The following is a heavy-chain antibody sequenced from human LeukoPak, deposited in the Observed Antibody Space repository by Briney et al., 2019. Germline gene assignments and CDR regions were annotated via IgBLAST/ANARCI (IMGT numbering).Heavy chain of an antibody. J-gene: IGHJ4*02. D-gene: IGHD6-13*01. CDR3: ARPRGSTWYGTFDY. Sequence: GGSLRLSCAASGFTFSSYTMNWVRQAPGKGLEWVSYISSSSTTIYYADSVRGRFTISRDNAKNSLYLQMNSLRDDDTAVYYCARPRGSTWYGTFDYWGQEPLDTVSS. V-gene: IGHV3-48*02. CDR2: ISSSSTTI. CDR1: GFTFSSYT.